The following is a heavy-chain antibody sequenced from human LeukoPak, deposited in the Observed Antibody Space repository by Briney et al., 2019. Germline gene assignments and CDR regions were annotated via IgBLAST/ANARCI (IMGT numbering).Heavy chain of an antibody. J-gene: IGHJ4*02. CDR1: GYSFTSYW. CDR3: QRGVVPAAITPDY. CDR2: IDPSDSYT. Sequence: GESLKISCKGSGYSFTSYWISWVRQMPGTGLEWMGRIDPSDSYTNYSPSFQGHVTISADKSISTAYLQWSSLKASDTAMYYCQRGVVPAAITPDYWGQGTLVTVSS. V-gene: IGHV5-10-1*01. D-gene: IGHD2-2*02.